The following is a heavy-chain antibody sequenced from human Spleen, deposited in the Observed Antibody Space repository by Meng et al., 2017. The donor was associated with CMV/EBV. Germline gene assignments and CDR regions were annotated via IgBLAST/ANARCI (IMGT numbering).Heavy chain of an antibody. Sequence: LRLSGAASGFIFNAYTMNWVRQAPGKELEWVSSISGGSSYIYYADSVKGRFTISRDNAKNSLFLQMNSLRPEDTAVYYCAREQWLDYWGQGILVTVSS. CDR2: ISGGSSYI. V-gene: IGHV3-21*01. CDR3: AREQWLDY. CDR1: GFIFNAYT. D-gene: IGHD6-19*01. J-gene: IGHJ4*02.